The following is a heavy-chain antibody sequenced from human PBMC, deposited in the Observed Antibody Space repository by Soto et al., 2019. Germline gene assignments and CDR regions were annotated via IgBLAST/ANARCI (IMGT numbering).Heavy chain of an antibody. V-gene: IGHV4-39*01. CDR2: IYFNGNT. CDR1: GVSISDTSHY. CDR3: ARQGSY. J-gene: IGHJ4*02. Sequence: SETLSLTCNVSGVSISDTSHYWGWIRQPPGKGLEWIGTIYFNGNTFYNPSLKSRLTISVDTSKNQISLRLTSVTAADTAVYYCARQGSYWGQGTLVTVSS.